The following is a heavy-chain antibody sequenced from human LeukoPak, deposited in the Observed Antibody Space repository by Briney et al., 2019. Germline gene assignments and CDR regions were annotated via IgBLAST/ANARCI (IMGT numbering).Heavy chain of an antibody. CDR1: GGSISSSNW. V-gene: IGHV4-4*02. D-gene: IGHD3-16*02. CDR3: ARTPSIVMITFGGVIVDAFDI. J-gene: IGHJ3*02. Sequence: SETLSLTCAVSGGSISSSNWWSWVRQPPGKGLEWIGEIYHSGSTNYNPSLKSRVTISVDKSKNQFSLKLSSVTAADTAVYYCARTPSIVMITFGGVIVDAFDIWGQGTMVTVSS. CDR2: IYHSGST.